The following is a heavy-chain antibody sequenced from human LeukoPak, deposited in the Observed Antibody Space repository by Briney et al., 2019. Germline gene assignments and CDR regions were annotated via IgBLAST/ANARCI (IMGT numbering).Heavy chain of an antibody. D-gene: IGHD2-15*01. Sequence: PSETLSLTCAVYGGSFSGYYWSWIRQPPGKGLERIGEINHSGSTNYNPSLKSRVTISVDTSKNQFSLKLSSVTAADTAVYYCARHRAAATLDYWGQGTLVTVSS. CDR1: GGSFSGYY. CDR3: ARHRAAATLDY. CDR2: INHSGST. J-gene: IGHJ4*02. V-gene: IGHV4-34*01.